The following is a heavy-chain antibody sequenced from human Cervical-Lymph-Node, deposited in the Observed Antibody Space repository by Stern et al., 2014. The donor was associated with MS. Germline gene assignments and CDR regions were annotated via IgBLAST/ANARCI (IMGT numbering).Heavy chain of an antibody. J-gene: IGHJ6*02. V-gene: IGHV4-4*02. Sequence: QVQLVESGPGLVKPSGTLSLTCAVSGGSISSSNWWSWVRQPPGKGLEWIGEIYHSGSTNYNPSLKSRVTISVDKSKTQFSLKLSSVTAADTAVYYCASSGFDYYYGMDVWGQGTTVTVSS. CDR3: ASSGFDYYYGMDV. D-gene: IGHD3-22*01. CDR2: IYHSGST. CDR1: GGSISSSNW.